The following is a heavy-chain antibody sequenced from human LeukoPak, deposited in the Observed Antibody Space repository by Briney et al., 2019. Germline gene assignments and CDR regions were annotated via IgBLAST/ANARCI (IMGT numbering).Heavy chain of an antibody. CDR3: TRLAVTTPFDY. CDR2: IRSKANSYAT. V-gene: IGHV3-73*01. J-gene: IGHJ4*02. D-gene: IGHD4-17*01. CDR1: GFTFSGSA. Sequence: GGSLRLSYAASGFTFSGSAMHWVRQASGKGLEWVGRIRSKANSYATAYAASVKGRFTISRDDSKNTAYLQMNSLKTEDTAVYYCTRLAVTTPFDYWGQGTLVTVSS.